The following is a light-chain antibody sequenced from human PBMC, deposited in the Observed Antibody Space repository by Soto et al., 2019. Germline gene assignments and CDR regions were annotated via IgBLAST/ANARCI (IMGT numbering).Light chain of an antibody. J-gene: IGKJ1*01. CDR3: QQYNSFPGT. V-gene: IGKV1-5*03. CDR1: QTIGTW. Sequence: DIQMTQSPSTLSASVGDRVTITCRASQTIGTWLAWYQQKPGKAPKLLISRTSTLESGVPSRFSGSASGTEFNLTISSLQPDDFATYHCQQYNSFPGTFGQGTKVE. CDR2: RTS.